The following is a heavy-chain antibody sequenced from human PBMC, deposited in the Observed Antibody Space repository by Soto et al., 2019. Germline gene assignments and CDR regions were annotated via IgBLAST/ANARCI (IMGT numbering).Heavy chain of an antibody. V-gene: IGHV3-64*01. D-gene: IGHD6-19*01. CDR3: ARYSSGFDI. CDR2: ISSNGGST. Sequence: PGGSLSLSCAASGFTFSSYAMHWVRQAPGKGLEYVSAISSNGGSTYYANSVKGRFTISRDNSKNTLYLQMGSLRAEDMAVYYCARYSSGFDIWGQGTMVTVSS. CDR1: GFTFSSYA. J-gene: IGHJ3*02.